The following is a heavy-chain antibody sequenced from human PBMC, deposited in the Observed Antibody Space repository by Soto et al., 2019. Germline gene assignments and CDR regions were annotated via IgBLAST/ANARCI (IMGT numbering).Heavy chain of an antibody. CDR1: GYSFASYW. Sequence: GESLKISCKGSGYSFASYWISWVRQMPGKGLEWMGRIDPSDSYTNYSPSFQGHVTISADKSISTAYLQWSSLKASDTAMYYCARCPLDIVVLSAKGPWGQGTLVAVSS. J-gene: IGHJ5*02. D-gene: IGHD2-2*03. CDR3: ARCPLDIVVLSAKGP. CDR2: IDPSDSYT. V-gene: IGHV5-10-1*01.